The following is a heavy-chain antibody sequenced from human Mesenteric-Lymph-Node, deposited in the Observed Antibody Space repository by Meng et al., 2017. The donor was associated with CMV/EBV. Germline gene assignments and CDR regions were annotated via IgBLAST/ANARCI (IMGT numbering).Heavy chain of an antibody. Sequence: LRLSCTVSGGSISSGGFYWSWIRQQPGKGLEWIGYIYYSGNTDYNPSLKSRVTISVDTSKNQFSLKLNSVTAADTAVYYCAKWQTGGVHGFDIWGQGTMVTVSS. CDR3: AKWQTGGVHGFDI. D-gene: IGHD1-14*01. CDR2: IYYSGNT. J-gene: IGHJ3*02. CDR1: GGSISSGGFY. V-gene: IGHV4-31*03.